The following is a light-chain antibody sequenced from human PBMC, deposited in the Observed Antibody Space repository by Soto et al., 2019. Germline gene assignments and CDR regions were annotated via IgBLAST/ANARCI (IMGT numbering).Light chain of an antibody. CDR1: QSISSW. CDR2: DAS. V-gene: IGKV1-5*01. CDR3: HSYNSIPRT. Sequence: DIQMTQSPSTLSASVGDRVTITCRASQSISSWLAWYQQKPGKAPKLLIYDASSLESGVPSRFSGSGSGTEFTLTISSLQPEDVATYYCHSYNSIPRTFGQGTTVEIK. J-gene: IGKJ1*01.